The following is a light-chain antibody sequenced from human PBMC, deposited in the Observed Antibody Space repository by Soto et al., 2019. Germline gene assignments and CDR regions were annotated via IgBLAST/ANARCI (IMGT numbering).Light chain of an antibody. CDR3: TSYSRYRVLV. CDR2: EVS. Sequence: QSVLTQPASVSGSLGRSITISCTGTSSDIGGYKYVSWYQQHPGKAPKLIIFEVSNRPSGVSDRFSGSNSGNTASLTISGLQAEDEAAHYCTSYSRYRVLVFGGGTKVTVL. V-gene: IGLV2-14*01. J-gene: IGLJ3*02. CDR1: SSDIGGYKY.